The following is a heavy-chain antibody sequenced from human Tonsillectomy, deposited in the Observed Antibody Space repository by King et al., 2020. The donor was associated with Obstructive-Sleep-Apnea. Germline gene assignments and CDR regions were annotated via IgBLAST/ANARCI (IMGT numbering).Heavy chain of an antibody. CDR1: GGSISRGDYY. CDR3: ARALAVGATVGYFDY. D-gene: IGHD1-26*01. V-gene: IGHV4-30-4*01. J-gene: IGHJ4*02. Sequence: VQLQESGPGLVKPSHTLSLTCTVSGGSISRGDYYWSLIRQPPGKGLEWIGYIFYSGSTYYNTSLNSRVTISVDTSKNQFSLELSSVTAADTAVYYCARALAVGATVGYFDYWGQGTLVTVSS. CDR2: IFYSGST.